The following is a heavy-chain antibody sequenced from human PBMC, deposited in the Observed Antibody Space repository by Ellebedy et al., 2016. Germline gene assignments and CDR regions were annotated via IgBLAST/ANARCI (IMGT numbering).Heavy chain of an antibody. CDR2: IYYSGST. D-gene: IGHD3-22*01. CDR3: ARDGDSSGYYPYWYFDL. CDR1: GGSVSSGSYY. V-gene: IGHV4-61*01. Sequence: SETLSLTXTVSGGSVSSGSYYWSWIRQPPGKGLEWIGCIYYSGSTNYNPSLKSRVTISVDTSKNQFSLKLSSVTAADTAVYYCARDGDSSGYYPYWYFDLWGRGTLVTVSS. J-gene: IGHJ2*01.